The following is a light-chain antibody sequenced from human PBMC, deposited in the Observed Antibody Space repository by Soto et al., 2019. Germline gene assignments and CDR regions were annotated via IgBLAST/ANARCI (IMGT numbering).Light chain of an antibody. CDR3: QQYGSSPFT. Sequence: EIVLTQSPGTLSLSPGERATLSCRASQSVSSSYLAWYQQKPGQAPRLLIYGASSRATGIPDRFSGSGSGTHLTLTISRQEPEDFAVYYCQQYGSSPFTFGPGTKVEIK. V-gene: IGKV3-20*01. CDR1: QSVSSSY. CDR2: GAS. J-gene: IGKJ3*01.